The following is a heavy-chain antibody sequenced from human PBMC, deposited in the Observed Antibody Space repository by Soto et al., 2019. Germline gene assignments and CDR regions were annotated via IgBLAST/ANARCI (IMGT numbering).Heavy chain of an antibody. CDR1: GYTFTGYY. CDR2: INPNSGGT. CDR3: ARGHYDFWSGYSGAFDI. J-gene: IGHJ3*02. Sequence: GASVKVSCKASGYTFTGYYMHWVRQAPGQGLEWMGWINPNSGGTNYAQKFQGWVTMTRDTSISTAYMELSRLRSDDTAVYYCARGHYDFWSGYSGAFDIWGQGTMVTVSS. D-gene: IGHD3-3*01. V-gene: IGHV1-2*04.